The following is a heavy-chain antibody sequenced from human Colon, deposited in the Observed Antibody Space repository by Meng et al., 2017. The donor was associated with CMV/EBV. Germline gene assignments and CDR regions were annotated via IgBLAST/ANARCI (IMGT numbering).Heavy chain of an antibody. D-gene: IGHD3-10*01. CDR1: GYTFTGYN. CDR3: AREDYMVRGVIIGTIWFDP. V-gene: IGHV1-2*02. Sequence: ASVKVSYKASGYTFTGYNLHWVRQAPGQGLEWMGWINPNSGETNSAQKFQGRVTMTRDTSTNTAYMELSRLRSDDTAVYYCAREDYMVRGVIIGTIWFDPWGQGTLVTVSS. CDR2: INPNSGET. J-gene: IGHJ5*02.